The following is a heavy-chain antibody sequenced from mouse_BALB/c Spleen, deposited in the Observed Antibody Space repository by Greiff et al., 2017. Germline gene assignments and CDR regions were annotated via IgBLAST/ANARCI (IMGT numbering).Heavy chain of an antibody. CDR1: GFAFSSYD. CDR2: ISSGGGST. V-gene: IGHV5-12-1*01. CDR3: ARQNYWYFDV. Sequence: EVQLLESGGGLVKPGGSLKLSCAASGFAFSSYDMSWVRQTPEKRLEWVAYISSGGGSTYYPDTVKGRFTISRDNAKNTLYLQLSSLKSEDTAMYYCARQNYWYFDVWGAGTTVTVSS. J-gene: IGHJ1*01.